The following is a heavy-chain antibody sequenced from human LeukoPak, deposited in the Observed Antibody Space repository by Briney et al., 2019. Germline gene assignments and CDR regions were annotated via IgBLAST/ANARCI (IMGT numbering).Heavy chain of an antibody. Sequence: SVKVPCKASGGTFSSYAISWVRQAPGQGLEWMGGIIPIFGTANYAQKFQGRVTITADKSTSTAYMELSSLRSDDTAVYYCARGRVVAATPGLFDYWGQGTLVTVSS. CDR1: GGTFSSYA. D-gene: IGHD2-15*01. J-gene: IGHJ4*02. V-gene: IGHV1-69*06. CDR2: IIPIFGTA. CDR3: ARGRVVAATPGLFDY.